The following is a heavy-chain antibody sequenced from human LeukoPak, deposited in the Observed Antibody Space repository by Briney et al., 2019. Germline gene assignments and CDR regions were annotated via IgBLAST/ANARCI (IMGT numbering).Heavy chain of an antibody. Sequence: GGSLRLSCAASGFTSKTYEMNWVRQAPGKGLEWISYISANGYTIYCADSVRGPFTISRDNAKNSLCGRRWGVRGWDTALYYCVSAYGALLDYWGQGGLVSVSS. D-gene: IGHD3-10*01. CDR1: GFTSKTYE. CDR2: ISANGYTI. CDR3: VSAYGALLDY. V-gene: IGHV3-48*03. J-gene: IGHJ4*02.